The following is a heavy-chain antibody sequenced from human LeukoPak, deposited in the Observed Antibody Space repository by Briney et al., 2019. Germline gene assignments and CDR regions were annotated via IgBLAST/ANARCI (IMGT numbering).Heavy chain of an antibody. J-gene: IGHJ4*02. D-gene: IGHD3-16*01. CDR2: IYSGGST. CDR1: GFTVSSNY. CDR3: AKVTGGDMITYGGLDY. V-gene: IGHV3-53*01. Sequence: GGSLRLSCAASGFTVSSNYMSWVRQAPGKGLEWVSVIYSGGSTYYADSVKGRFTISRDNSKNTLYLQMDSLRVEDTAVHYCAKVTGGDMITYGGLDYWGQGTLVTVSS.